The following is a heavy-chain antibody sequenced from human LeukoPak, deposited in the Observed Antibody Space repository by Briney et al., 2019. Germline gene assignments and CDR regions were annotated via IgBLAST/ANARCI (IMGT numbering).Heavy chain of an antibody. CDR3: ARGQPYGDYNWFDL. J-gene: IGHJ5*02. V-gene: IGHV1-2*06. Sequence: ASVKVSCKASGYTFTGYFMHWVRQAPGQGLEWMGRINSDTGGTTYAQKFQGRVTMTRDTSITTAHMELSRLESDDTAVYYCARGQPYGDYNWFDLWGQGALVTVSS. CDR2: INSDTGGT. CDR1: GYTFTGYF. D-gene: IGHD4-17*01.